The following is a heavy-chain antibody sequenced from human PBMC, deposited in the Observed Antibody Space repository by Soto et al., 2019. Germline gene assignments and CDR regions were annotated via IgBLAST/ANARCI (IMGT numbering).Heavy chain of an antibody. CDR2: ISSSGSTI. D-gene: IGHD3-10*01. J-gene: IGHJ6*02. Sequence: PGGSLRLSCAASGFTFSDYYMSWIRQAPGKGLEWVSYISSSGSTIYYADSVKGRFTISRDNAKNSLYLQMNSLRAEDTAVYYCASLYGSGIYLRSQPPYYYYYGMDVWGQGTTVTVSS. CDR3: ASLYGSGIYLRSQPPYYYYYGMDV. CDR1: GFTFSDYY. V-gene: IGHV3-11*01.